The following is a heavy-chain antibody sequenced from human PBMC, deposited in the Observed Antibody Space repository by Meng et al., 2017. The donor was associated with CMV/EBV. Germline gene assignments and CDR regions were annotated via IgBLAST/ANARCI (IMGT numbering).Heavy chain of an antibody. J-gene: IGHJ4*02. V-gene: IGHV3-30*02. CDR1: AFTFSTYG. Sequence: AQSGGGVHQPGWSPGVSCVASAFTFSTYGIRWVRQAPGKGLELVAFIRYDGSRKYYADSVKGRFTISRDNSKNTLYLQMNNLRAEDTAVYYCTKDRLVGATTGFDFWGQGTLVTVSS. D-gene: IGHD1-26*01. CDR2: IRYDGSRK. CDR3: TKDRLVGATTGFDF.